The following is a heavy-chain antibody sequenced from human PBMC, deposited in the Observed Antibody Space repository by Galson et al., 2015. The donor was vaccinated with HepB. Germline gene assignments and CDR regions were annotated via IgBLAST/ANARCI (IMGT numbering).Heavy chain of an antibody. CDR2: INSDGSST. J-gene: IGHJ3*02. V-gene: IGHV3-74*01. CDR3: VRGYYGTNAFDI. D-gene: IGHD3-3*01. CDR1: GFTFSNSW. Sequence: SLRLSCAASGFTFSNSWMHWVRQAPGKGLVWVSRINSDGSSTSYADSVKGRFTISRDNAKNTLFLQMNSLRVEDTAVYYCVRGYYGTNAFDIWGQGTMVTVSS.